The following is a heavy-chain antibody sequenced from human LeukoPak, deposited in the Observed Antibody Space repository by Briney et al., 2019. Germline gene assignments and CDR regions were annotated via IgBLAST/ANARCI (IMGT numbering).Heavy chain of an antibody. V-gene: IGHV3-7*01. CDR3: GGPNPLLERPSAMDV. Sequence: GGSLRLSCAASGFTFSSYAMSWVRQAPGKGLEWVANIKQDGSERYYVDSVKGRFTISRDNAKNSLYLQMNSLRVEDTAVYYCGGPNPLLERPSAMDVWGQGTTVTVSS. CDR1: GFTFSSYA. CDR2: IKQDGSER. D-gene: IGHD3-3*01. J-gene: IGHJ6*02.